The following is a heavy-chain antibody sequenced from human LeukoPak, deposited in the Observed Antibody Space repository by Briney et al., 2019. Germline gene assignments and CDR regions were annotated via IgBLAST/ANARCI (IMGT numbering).Heavy chain of an antibody. CDR1: GFTFSSYS. J-gene: IGHJ4*02. V-gene: IGHV3-21*01. D-gene: IGHD2-15*01. Sequence: GGSLRLSCAASGFTFSSYSMKWVRQAPGKGLEWVSSISSSSSYIYYADSVKGRFTISRDNAKNSLYLQMNSLRAEDTAVYYCASCAGGGSCYLNYWGQGTLVSVSS. CDR2: ISSSSSYI. CDR3: ASCAGGGSCYLNY.